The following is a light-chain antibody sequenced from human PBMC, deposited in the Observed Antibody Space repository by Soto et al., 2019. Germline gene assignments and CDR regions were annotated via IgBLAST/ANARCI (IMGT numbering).Light chain of an antibody. CDR1: SSDVGGYNS. J-gene: IGLJ3*02. Sequence: QSALTQPASVSGSPGQSITISCTGTSSDVGGYNSVCWHQQHPGKAPKLMIYEVSNRPSGVSDRFSASKSGSTASLTISGLQADDEADYYCSSITTSNTGVFGGGTKLTVL. CDR3: SSITTSNTGV. CDR2: EVS. V-gene: IGLV2-14*01.